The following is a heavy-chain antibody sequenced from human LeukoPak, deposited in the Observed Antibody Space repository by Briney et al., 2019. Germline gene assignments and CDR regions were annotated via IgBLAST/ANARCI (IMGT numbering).Heavy chain of an antibody. Sequence: PGGSLRLSCAASGFTFSSYNMTWVRQAPGKGLEWVSYISTSSSSIHYADSVKGRFTISRDNAKNSLYLQMNSLRAEDTAVYYCARAWDGYTYGYYYWGQGTLVTVSS. D-gene: IGHD5-18*01. J-gene: IGHJ4*02. V-gene: IGHV3-48*01. CDR3: ARAWDGYTYGYYY. CDR1: GFTFSSYN. CDR2: ISTSSSSI.